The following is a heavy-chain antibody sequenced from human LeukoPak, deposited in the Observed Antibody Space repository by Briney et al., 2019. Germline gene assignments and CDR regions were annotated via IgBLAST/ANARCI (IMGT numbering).Heavy chain of an antibody. CDR3: ARGCGNIVATILDY. J-gene: IGHJ4*02. CDR1: GFTFSSYE. V-gene: IGHV3-48*03. CDR2: ISSSGSTI. D-gene: IGHD5-12*01. Sequence: AGGSLRLSCAASGFTFSSYEMNWVRQAPGKGLEWVSYISSSGSTIYYADSVKGRFTISRGNAKNSLYLQMNSLRAEDTAVYYCARGCGNIVATILDYWGQGTLVTVSS.